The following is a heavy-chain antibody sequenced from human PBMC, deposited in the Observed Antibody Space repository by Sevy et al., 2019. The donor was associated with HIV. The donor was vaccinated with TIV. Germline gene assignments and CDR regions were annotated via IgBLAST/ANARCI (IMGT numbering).Heavy chain of an antibody. CDR1: GFTFSSYG. D-gene: IGHD3-16*01. CDR2: IRYDGSNK. Sequence: GGSLRLSCAASGFTFSSYGMHWVRQAPGKGLEWVAFIRYDGSNKYYADSVKGRFTISRDNSKNTLYLKMNSLRAEDTAVYYRAKGPSPMITFGGVADYWGQGTLVTVSS. V-gene: IGHV3-30*02. J-gene: IGHJ4*02. CDR3: AKGPSPMITFGGVADY.